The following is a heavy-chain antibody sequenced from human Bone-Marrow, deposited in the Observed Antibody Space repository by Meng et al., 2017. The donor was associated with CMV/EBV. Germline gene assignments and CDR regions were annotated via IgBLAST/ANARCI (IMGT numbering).Heavy chain of an antibody. J-gene: IGHJ6*02. D-gene: IGHD3-3*01. CDR3: ARLFHTTLGPNYYYGMDV. CDR2: INPNSGDT. V-gene: IGHV1-2*02. Sequence: ASVKVSCKASGYTFTGYNMHWVRQAPGQGLEWMGWINPNSGDTKYAQKFQGRVTLTSDTSISTAYMELSGLKSDDTAVFFCARLFHTTLGPNYYYGMDVWGQGTTVTVSS. CDR1: GYTFTGYN.